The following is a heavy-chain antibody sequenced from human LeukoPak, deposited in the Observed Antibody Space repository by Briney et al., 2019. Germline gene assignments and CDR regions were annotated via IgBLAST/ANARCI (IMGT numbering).Heavy chain of an antibody. CDR3: ARFDSSPRENWFDP. CDR1: GGSFSGYY. CDR2: IDHSGST. V-gene: IGHV4-34*09. Sequence: SETLSLPCAVYGGSFSGYYWSWIRQPPGKGLEWIGEIDHSGSTNYNPSLKSRLTISVDTSKNQFSLKLTSVTAADTAVYYCARFDSSPRENWFDPWGQGTLVTVSS. J-gene: IGHJ5*02.